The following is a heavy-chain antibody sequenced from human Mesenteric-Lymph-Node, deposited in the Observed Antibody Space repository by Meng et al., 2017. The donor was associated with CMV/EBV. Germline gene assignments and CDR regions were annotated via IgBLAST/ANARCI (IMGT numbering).Heavy chain of an antibody. V-gene: IGHV3-11*01. CDR2: ISSSGSTI. CDR1: GFTFSDYY. Sequence: YGFTFSDYYMSWIRQAPGKGLEWVSYISSSGSTIYYADSVKGRFTISRDNAKNSLYLQMNSLRAEDTAVYYCARAVGRYSSRPFDYWGQGTLVTVSS. J-gene: IGHJ4*02. D-gene: IGHD6-13*01. CDR3: ARAVGRYSSRPFDY.